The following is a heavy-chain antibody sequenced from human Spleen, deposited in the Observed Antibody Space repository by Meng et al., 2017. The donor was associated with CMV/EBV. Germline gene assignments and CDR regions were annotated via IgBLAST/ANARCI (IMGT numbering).Heavy chain of an antibody. Sequence: GGSLRLSCAASGFTFSSYSMNWVRQAPGKGLEWVSYISSSGSTIYYADSVKGRFTISRDNAKNSLYLQMNSLRAEDTAVYYCARFRRELGYFDYWGQGTLVTVSS. CDR2: ISSSGSTI. V-gene: IGHV3-48*04. CDR3: ARFRRELGYFDY. CDR1: GFTFSSYS. D-gene: IGHD1-26*01. J-gene: IGHJ4*02.